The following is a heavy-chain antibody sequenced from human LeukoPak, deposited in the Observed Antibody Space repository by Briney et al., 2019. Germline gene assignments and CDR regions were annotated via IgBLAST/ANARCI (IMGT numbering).Heavy chain of an antibody. CDR2: IYYSGST. CDR1: GGSISSYD. J-gene: IGHJ4*02. CDR3: ARGGSSGWYNPLDY. Sequence: SETLSLTCTVSGGSISSYDWSWIRQPPGKGLEWIGYIYYSGSTNYNPSLKSRVTISVDTSKNQFSLKLSSVTAADTAVYYCARGGSSGWYNPLDYWGPGTLVTVSS. V-gene: IGHV4-59*01. D-gene: IGHD6-19*01.